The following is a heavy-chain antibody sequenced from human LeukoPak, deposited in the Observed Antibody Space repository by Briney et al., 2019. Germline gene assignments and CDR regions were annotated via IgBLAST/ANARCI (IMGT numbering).Heavy chain of an antibody. J-gene: IGHJ6*04. CDR2: ISAYNGNT. CDR1: GYTFTSYG. D-gene: IGHD3-9*01. V-gene: IGHV1-18*04. Sequence: ASVKVSCKASGYTFTSYGISWVRQAPGQGLEWMGWISAYNGNTNYAQKLQGRVTMTTDTSTSTAYMELRSLRSDDTAVYYCARDPLDYYDILTGYYKGRGYGMDVWGKGTTVTVSS. CDR3: ARDPLDYYDILTGYYKGRGYGMDV.